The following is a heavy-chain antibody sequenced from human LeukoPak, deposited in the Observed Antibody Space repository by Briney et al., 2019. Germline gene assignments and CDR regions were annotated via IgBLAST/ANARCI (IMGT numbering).Heavy chain of an antibody. J-gene: IGHJ4*02. CDR3: AKDDGGATWGYYFDY. V-gene: IGHV3-23*01. CDR2: ISGNGGST. Sequence: GGSLRLSCAASGFTVSSYAMSWVRQPPGKGLEWVSLISGNGGSTYYADSVKGRFTISRDSSKNTLSLQMNSLRAEDTAVYYCAKDDGGATWGYYFDYWGQGTLVTVSS. D-gene: IGHD3-16*01. CDR1: GFTVSSYA.